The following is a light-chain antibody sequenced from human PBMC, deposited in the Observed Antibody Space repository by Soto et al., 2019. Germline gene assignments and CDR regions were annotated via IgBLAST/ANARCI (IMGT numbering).Light chain of an antibody. CDR3: ETWYSNTHKV. J-gene: IGLJ3*02. CDR2: LDRSGSY. Sequence: QLVLTQSSSASASLGSSVKLTCILSSGHSTYIIAWHQQQPGKAPRFLMTLDRSGSYNRGSGVPDHFSGSSSGADRYLTISTLQYEDEGDYYCETWYSNTHKVFGGGTKLTVL. CDR1: SGHSTYI. V-gene: IGLV4-60*02.